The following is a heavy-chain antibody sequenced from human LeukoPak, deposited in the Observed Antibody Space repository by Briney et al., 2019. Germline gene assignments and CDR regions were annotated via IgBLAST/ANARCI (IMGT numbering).Heavy chain of an antibody. CDR2: IYYSGST. Sequence: SETLSLTCTVSGGSISSYYWSWIRQPPGKGLEWIGYIYYSGSTNYNPSLKSRVTISVDTSKNQFSLKLSSVTAADTAVYYCARRRVRGDFDYWGQGTLVTVSS. V-gene: IGHV4-59*08. J-gene: IGHJ4*02. CDR3: ARRRVRGDFDY. D-gene: IGHD2-21*01. CDR1: GGSISSYY.